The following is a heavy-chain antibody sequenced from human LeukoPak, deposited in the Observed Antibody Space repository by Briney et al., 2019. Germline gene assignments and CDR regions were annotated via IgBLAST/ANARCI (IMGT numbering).Heavy chain of an antibody. CDR1: GGSISSGGYY. Sequence: SQTLSLTCTVSGGSISSGGYYWSWIRQHPGKGLEWIGYIYYSGSTYYNPSLKSRVTISVDMSKNQFSLKLSSVTAADTAVYYCARGRFLETSNWFDPWGQGTLVTVSS. D-gene: IGHD3-3*01. V-gene: IGHV4-31*03. CDR2: IYYSGST. CDR3: ARGRFLETSNWFDP. J-gene: IGHJ5*02.